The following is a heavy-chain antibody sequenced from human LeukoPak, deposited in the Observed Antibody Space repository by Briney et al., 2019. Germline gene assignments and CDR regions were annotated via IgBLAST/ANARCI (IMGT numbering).Heavy chain of an antibody. V-gene: IGHV4-34*01. Sequence: SETLSLTCAVYGGSFSGYYWSWIRQPPGKGLEWIGEINHSGSTNYNPSLKSRVTISVDTSKNQFSLKLSSVTAADTAVYYCARHGGNAYYDFWSGYYIGYFQHWGQGTLVTVSS. D-gene: IGHD3-3*01. CDR2: INHSGST. J-gene: IGHJ1*01. CDR1: GGSFSGYY. CDR3: ARHGGNAYYDFWSGYYIGYFQH.